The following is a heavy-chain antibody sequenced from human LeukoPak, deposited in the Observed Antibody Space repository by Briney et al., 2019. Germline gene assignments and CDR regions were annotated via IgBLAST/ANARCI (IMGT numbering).Heavy chain of an antibody. CDR1: GFTSRRHW. J-gene: IGHJ4*02. CDR3: AIAAGWELGY. V-gene: IGHV3-7*01. D-gene: IGHD6-25*01. CDR2: IKEDESEK. Sequence: SXRLSCAVSGFTSRRHWMSWVRQTPEKGLEGVANIKEDESEKNYVDSVKGRFTISRDNAKNSLYLQMNSLTAEDTAVYYCAIAAGWELGYWGQGTLVTVSS.